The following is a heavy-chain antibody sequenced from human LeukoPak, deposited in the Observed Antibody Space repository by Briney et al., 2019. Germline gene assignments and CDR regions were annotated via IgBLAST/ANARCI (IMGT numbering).Heavy chain of an antibody. CDR2: ISGSGGST. CDR1: GFTFSSYA. D-gene: IGHD2-2*01. CDR3: AKSPAEYQLLFPFDY. J-gene: IGHJ4*02. Sequence: GGSLRFSCAASGFTFSSYAMSWVRQAPGKGLEWVSAISGSGGSTYYADSVKGRFTISRDNSKNTLYLQMNSLRAEDTAVYYCAKSPAEYQLLFPFDYWGQGTLVTVSS. V-gene: IGHV3-23*01.